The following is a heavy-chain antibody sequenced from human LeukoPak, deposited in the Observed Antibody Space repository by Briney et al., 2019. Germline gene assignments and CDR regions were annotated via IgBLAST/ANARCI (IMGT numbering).Heavy chain of an antibody. CDR3: ARVALGGYYDSSGHFDY. D-gene: IGHD3-22*01. CDR1: GGTFSSYA. CDR2: IIPIFGTA. Sequence: SVKVSCKASGGTFSSYAISWVRQAPGQGLEWMGGIIPIFGTANYAQKFQGRVTITTAESTSTAYMELSSLTSEDTAVYYCARVALGGYYDSSGHFDYWGQGTLVTVSS. V-gene: IGHV1-69*05. J-gene: IGHJ4*02.